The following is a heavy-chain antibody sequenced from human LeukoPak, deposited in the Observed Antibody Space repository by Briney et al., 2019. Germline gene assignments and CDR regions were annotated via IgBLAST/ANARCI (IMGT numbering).Heavy chain of an antibody. V-gene: IGHV1-18*01. D-gene: IGHD5-24*01. CDR2: ISAYNGNT. CDR1: GYTFTSYG. Sequence: ASVKVSCKASGYTFTSYGISWVRQAPGQGLEWMGWISAYNGNTNYAQKLQGRVTMTTDTSTSTAYMELRSLRSDDTAVYYCARDSDKMATIIYYSMDVWGQGTTVTVSS. J-gene: IGHJ6*02. CDR3: ARDSDKMATIIYYSMDV.